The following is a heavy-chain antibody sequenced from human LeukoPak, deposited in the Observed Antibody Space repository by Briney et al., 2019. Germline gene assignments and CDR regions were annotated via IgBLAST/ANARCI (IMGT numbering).Heavy chain of an antibody. CDR1: GFTFITYW. J-gene: IGHJ5*02. Sequence: GESLRLSCAASGFTFITYWMSWVRQAPGKGLEWVANINQDGTEKYYVDSVKGRFTISRDNAKNSLYLQMNSLRAEDTAVYYCARGLDTMVRTNWFDPWGQGTLVTVSS. CDR2: INQDGTEK. V-gene: IGHV3-7*01. CDR3: ARGLDTMVRTNWFDP. D-gene: IGHD3-10*01.